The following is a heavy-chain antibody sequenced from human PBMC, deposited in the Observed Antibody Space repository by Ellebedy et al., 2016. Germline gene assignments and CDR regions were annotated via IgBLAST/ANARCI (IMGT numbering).Heavy chain of an antibody. Sequence: GGSLRLXCAASGFTFSSYGMHWVRQAPGKGLEWVAFISSDGSTKYYADSVKGRFTISRDNSKNTLSLQMGSLRTEDTAVYYCARTDYSNNSFLGYWGQGTLVTVSS. CDR1: GFTFSSYG. CDR3: ARTDYSNNSFLGY. CDR2: ISSDGSTK. D-gene: IGHD4-11*01. J-gene: IGHJ4*02. V-gene: IGHV3-30*03.